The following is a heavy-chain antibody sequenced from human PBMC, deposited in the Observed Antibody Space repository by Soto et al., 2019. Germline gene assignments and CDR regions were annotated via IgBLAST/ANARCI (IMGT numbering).Heavy chain of an antibody. V-gene: IGHV4-31*03. CDR3: ARELVTGHYFDY. CDR2: IYYSGST. CDR1: GGCISSGGYY. D-gene: IGHD2-21*02. J-gene: IGHJ4*02. Sequence: SETLSLTCTVSGGCISSGGYYWSWIRQHPGKGLEWIGYIYYSGSTYYNPSLKSRVTISVDTSKNQFSLKLSSVTAADTAVYYCARELVTGHYFDYWGQGTLVTVSS.